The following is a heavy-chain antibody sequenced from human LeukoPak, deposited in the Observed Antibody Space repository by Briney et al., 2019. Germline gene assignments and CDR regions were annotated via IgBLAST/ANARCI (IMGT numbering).Heavy chain of an antibody. CDR2: ISSGDSDT. V-gene: IGHV5-51*01. J-gene: IGHJ4*02. D-gene: IGHD1-26*01. CDR1: GYSFTSYW. Sequence: GESLKISCKGSGYSFTSYWISWVRQMPGKGLEWMGIISSGDSDTRYSPSVQGQVTISADKSISTAYLQWSSLNASDTAMYYWARQVGATVVLGAIFDYWGQGTLVTVSS. CDR3: ARQVGATVVLGAIFDY.